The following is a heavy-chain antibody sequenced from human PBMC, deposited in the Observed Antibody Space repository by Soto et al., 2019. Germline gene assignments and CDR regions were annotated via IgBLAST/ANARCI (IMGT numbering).Heavy chain of an antibody. CDR2: INQDGSDK. CDR3: ARLVRNNYESSGFWFY. J-gene: IGHJ4*02. CDR1: GFTFSNYW. V-gene: IGHV3-7*01. D-gene: IGHD3-22*01. Sequence: GGSLRLSCAASGFTFSNYWMSWVRQAPGKGLEWVANINQDGSDKDYVDSVKGRFTISRDNAKNSLYLQMDSLRAEDTAVYYCARLVRNNYESSGFWFYWGQGNPVTVSS.